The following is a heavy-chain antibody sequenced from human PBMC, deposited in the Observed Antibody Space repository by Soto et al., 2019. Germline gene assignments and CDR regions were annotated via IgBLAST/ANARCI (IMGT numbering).Heavy chain of an antibody. D-gene: IGHD6-19*01. Sequence: PSQTLSLTCAISGDSVSSYSAAWNWIRQSPSRGLEWLGRTYYRSKWYNDYAVSVKSRITINPDTSKNQFSLQLNSVTPEDTAVYYCARGTAVAGTRAFDPWGQGTLVTVSS. J-gene: IGHJ5*02. V-gene: IGHV6-1*01. CDR3: ARGTAVAGTRAFDP. CDR2: TYYRSKWYN. CDR1: GDSVSSYSAA.